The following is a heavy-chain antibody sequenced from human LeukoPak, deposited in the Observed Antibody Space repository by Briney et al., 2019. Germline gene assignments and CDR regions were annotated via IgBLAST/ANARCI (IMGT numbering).Heavy chain of an antibody. Sequence: GGSLRLSCAASGFTFSSYGMHWVRQAPGKGLEWVSYISSSGSTIYYADSVKGRFTISRDNAKNSLYLQMNSLRAEDTAVYYCARDREDCSGGSCYNHDAFDIWGQGTMVTVSS. J-gene: IGHJ3*02. CDR3: ARDREDCSGGSCYNHDAFDI. CDR1: GFTFSSYG. CDR2: ISSSGSTI. V-gene: IGHV3-48*04. D-gene: IGHD2-15*01.